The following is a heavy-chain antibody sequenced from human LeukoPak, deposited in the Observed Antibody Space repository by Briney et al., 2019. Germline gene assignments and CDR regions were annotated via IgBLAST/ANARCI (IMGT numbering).Heavy chain of an antibody. CDR1: GFTFSNYA. D-gene: IGHD3-10*01. CDR2: ISSSGDNT. J-gene: IGHJ4*02. CDR3: AKRHYYASGSPLYYFDY. Sequence: GGSLRLSCAASGFTFSNYAMSWVRQAPGKGLEWVSTISSSGDNTHYADPVKGRFTISRDNSKNTLFLQMNSLRAEDTAVYYCAKRHYYASGSPLYYFDYWGQGTLVTVSS. V-gene: IGHV3-23*01.